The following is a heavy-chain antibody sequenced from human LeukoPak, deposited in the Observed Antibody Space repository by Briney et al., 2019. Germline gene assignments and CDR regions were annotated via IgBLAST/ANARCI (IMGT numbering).Heavy chain of an antibody. CDR3: LAGGY. CDR2: INHSGST. V-gene: IGHV4-34*01. Sequence: SSETLSLTCAVYGGSFSGYYWSWIRQHPGKGLEWIGEINHSGSTNYNPSLKSRVTISVDTSKNQFSLKLSSVTAADTAVYYCLAGGYWGQGTLVTVSS. J-gene: IGHJ4*02. CDR1: GGSFSGYY. D-gene: IGHD3-10*01.